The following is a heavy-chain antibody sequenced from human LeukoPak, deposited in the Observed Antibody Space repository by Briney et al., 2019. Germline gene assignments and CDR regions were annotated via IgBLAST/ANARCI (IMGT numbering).Heavy chain of an antibody. CDR3: ARDGGVGAAPNFDY. CDR1: GGSVRRGNYY. CDR2: IYTSGTT. V-gene: IGHV4-61*02. Sequence: SQTLSLTCTVSGGSVRRGNYYWTWIRQPAGSGLEWIGRIYTSGTTDYNPSLRTRVTISVDASRNQFSLNLSSVTAADTAVYYCARDGGVGAAPNFDYWGQGTLVTVSS. J-gene: IGHJ4*02. D-gene: IGHD1-26*01.